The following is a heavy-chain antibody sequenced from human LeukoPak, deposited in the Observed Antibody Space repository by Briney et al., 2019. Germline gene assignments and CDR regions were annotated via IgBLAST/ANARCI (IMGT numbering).Heavy chain of an antibody. Sequence: GGSLRLSCAASGFTFNGYWMSWVRQAPGKGLEWVANVKEDGSAQYYVGSVKGRFTISRDNAKNSLSLQMNSLRAEDTAVYYCATSSNAPGNHWGQGTLVTVSS. CDR2: VKEDGSAQ. V-gene: IGHV3-7*01. D-gene: IGHD2-2*01. CDR3: ATSSNAPGNH. J-gene: IGHJ5*02. CDR1: GFTFNGYW.